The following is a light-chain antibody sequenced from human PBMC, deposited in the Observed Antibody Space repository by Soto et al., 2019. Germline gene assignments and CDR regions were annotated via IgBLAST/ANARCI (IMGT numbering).Light chain of an antibody. V-gene: IGLV2-8*01. J-gene: IGLJ1*01. Sequence: QSALPQPHSASGSPGQSVTISCTGTSSDIGGYNYVSWYQQHPGKAPKLMIYEVSKRPSGVPDRFSGSNSGNTASLTVSGLQAEDEADYYCSSYAGSNNYVFGSGTKLTVL. CDR3: SSYAGSNNYV. CDR1: SSDIGGYNY. CDR2: EVS.